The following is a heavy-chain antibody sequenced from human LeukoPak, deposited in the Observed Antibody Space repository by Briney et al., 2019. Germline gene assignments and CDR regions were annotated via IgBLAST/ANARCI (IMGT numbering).Heavy chain of an antibody. CDR3: ARVYQLPLNWFDP. Sequence: SETLSLTCTVSGGSISSSSYYWGWIRQPPGKGLEWIGSIYYSGSTYYNPSLKSRVTISVDTSKNQFSLKLSSATAADTAVYYCARVYQLPLNWFDPWGQGTLVTVSS. D-gene: IGHD2-2*01. J-gene: IGHJ5*02. CDR2: IYYSGST. V-gene: IGHV4-39*07. CDR1: GGSISSSSYY.